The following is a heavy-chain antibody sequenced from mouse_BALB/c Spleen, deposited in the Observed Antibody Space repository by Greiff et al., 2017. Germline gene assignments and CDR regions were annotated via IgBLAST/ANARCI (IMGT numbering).Heavy chain of an antibody. CDR1: GFSLTSYG. J-gene: IGHJ4*01. CDR3: ARIYYDYDVDYYAMDY. Sequence: VQLKESGPGLVAPSQSLSITCTVSGFSLTSYGVHWVRQPPGKGLEWLGVIWAGGSTNYNSALMSRLSISKDNSKSQVFLKMNSLQTDDTAMYYCARIYYDYDVDYYAMDYWGQGTSVTVSS. D-gene: IGHD2-4*01. V-gene: IGHV2-9*02. CDR2: IWAGGST.